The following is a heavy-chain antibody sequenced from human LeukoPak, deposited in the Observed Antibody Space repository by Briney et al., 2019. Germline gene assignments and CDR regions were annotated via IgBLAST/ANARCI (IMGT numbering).Heavy chain of an antibody. CDR2: IYHSGST. Sequence: SGTLSLTCAVSGGSISSSNWWSWVRRPPGKGLEWIGEIYHSGSTNYNPSLKSRVTISVDKSKNQFSLKLSSVTAADTAVYYCATVTVVVPAAIRYFDLWGRGTLVTVSS. V-gene: IGHV4-4*02. CDR3: ATVTVVVPAAIRYFDL. D-gene: IGHD2-2*01. CDR1: GGSISSSNW. J-gene: IGHJ2*01.